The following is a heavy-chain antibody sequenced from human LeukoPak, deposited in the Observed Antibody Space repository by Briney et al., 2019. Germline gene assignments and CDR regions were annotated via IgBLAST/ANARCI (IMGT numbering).Heavy chain of an antibody. J-gene: IGHJ4*02. V-gene: IGHV3-23*01. Sequence: GGSLRLSCEASGFTFSSYAMGWVRQAPGKGLEWVSVTSESGGSTHYADSVKGRFTIYRDNSKNTLYLRMNSLGGEDTAVYYCARDNYDSSTPYYFDYWGQGTLVTVSS. CDR3: ARDNYDSSTPYYFDY. D-gene: IGHD3-22*01. CDR2: TSESGGST. CDR1: GFTFSSYA.